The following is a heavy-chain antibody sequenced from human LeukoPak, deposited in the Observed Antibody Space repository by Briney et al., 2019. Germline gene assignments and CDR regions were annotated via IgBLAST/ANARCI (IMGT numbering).Heavy chain of an antibody. CDR3: VRENWYYDH. D-gene: IGHD3-16*01. CDR1: GYTFTAYH. V-gene: IGHV1-2*02. CDR2: IYPNTGGT. Sequence: SVKVSCKASGYTFTAYHMHWVRQAPGQGLEWMGWIYPNTGGTNFAEKFQGGVTLTRDTSITTAYMELSGLNFDDTAVYYCVRENWYYDHWGQGTLVTVSS. J-gene: IGHJ4*02.